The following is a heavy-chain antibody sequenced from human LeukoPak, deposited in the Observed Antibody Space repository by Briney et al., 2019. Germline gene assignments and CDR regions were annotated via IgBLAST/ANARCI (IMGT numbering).Heavy chain of an antibody. CDR3: AKDPGLVVITLRDAFDI. D-gene: IGHD3-22*01. V-gene: IGHV3-23*01. CDR1: GFTFSSYA. CDR2: ISGSGGST. J-gene: IGHJ3*02. Sequence: GGSLRLSCAASGFTFSSYAMSWVRQAPGKGLEWVPAISGSGGSTYYADSVKGRFTISRDNSKNTLYLQMNSLRAEDTAVYYCAKDPGLVVITLRDAFDIWGQGTMVTVSS.